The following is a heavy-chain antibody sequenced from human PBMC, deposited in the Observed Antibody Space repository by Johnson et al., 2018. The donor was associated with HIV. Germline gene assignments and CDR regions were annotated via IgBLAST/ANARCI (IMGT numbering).Heavy chain of an antibody. CDR2: IWYDGSNK. CDR3: AGEEGGYYDSSGYYYVGAFDI. Sequence: QVQLVESGGGVVQPGRSLRLSCAASGFTFSSYGMHWVRQAPGKGLEWVAVIWYDGSNKYYADSVKGRFTISRDNSKNTLDLQMNSLSVEDTAVYYCAGEEGGYYDSSGYYYVGAFDIWGQGTMVTVSS. D-gene: IGHD3-22*01. V-gene: IGHV3-33*08. CDR1: GFTFSSYG. J-gene: IGHJ3*02.